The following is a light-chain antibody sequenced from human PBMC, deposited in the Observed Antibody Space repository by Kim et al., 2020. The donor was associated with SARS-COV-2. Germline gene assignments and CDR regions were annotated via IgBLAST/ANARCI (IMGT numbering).Light chain of an antibody. Sequence: EIVLTQSPGTLSWSPGETATFSCRASESVDSSKLAWYQQKPGQAPRLLIFGASSRATGIPDRFSGSGSGTDFTLTISRLEPEDFAVYYCQQFGGSPPITFGQGTRLEIK. J-gene: IGKJ5*01. V-gene: IGKV3-20*01. CDR2: GAS. CDR1: ESVDSSK. CDR3: QQFGGSPPIT.